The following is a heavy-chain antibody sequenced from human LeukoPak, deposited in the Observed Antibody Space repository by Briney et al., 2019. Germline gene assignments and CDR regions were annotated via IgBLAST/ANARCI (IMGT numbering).Heavy chain of an antibody. J-gene: IGHJ3*02. CDR1: GYSFTSYW. CDR3: ARLKDGFDI. CDR2: IDPSDSYT. Sequence: GESLKISCKGSGYSFTSYWISWVRQMPGKGLEWMGRIDPSDSYTKYSPSFQGHLTISADKSTTTAYLQWSSLKASDTAMYYCARLKDGFDIWGQGTMVTVSS. V-gene: IGHV5-10-1*01.